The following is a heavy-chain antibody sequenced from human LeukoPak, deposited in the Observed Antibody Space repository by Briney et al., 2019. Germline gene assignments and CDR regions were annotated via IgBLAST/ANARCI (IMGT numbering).Heavy chain of an antibody. CDR2: INHSGST. Sequence: SETLSLTCAVYGGSFSGYYWTWIRQPPGKGLEWIGEINHSGSTNYNPSLKSRATISIDTSKNQFSLNLSSMTAADTAVYYCARHQNDDFWSNYWGSLNFDYWGQGTLVTVSS. CDR3: ARHQNDDFWSNYWGSLNFDY. V-gene: IGHV4-34*01. D-gene: IGHD3-3*01. CDR1: GGSFSGYY. J-gene: IGHJ4*02.